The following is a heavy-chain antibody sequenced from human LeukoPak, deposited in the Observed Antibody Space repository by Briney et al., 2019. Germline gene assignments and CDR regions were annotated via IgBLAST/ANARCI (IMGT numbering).Heavy chain of an antibody. V-gene: IGHV3-23*01. J-gene: IGHJ6*03. CDR1: GFTFSNYA. CDR2: ISGSGGST. CDR3: AKDPVWNPSYYYYYMGV. D-gene: IGHD1-1*01. Sequence: GGSLRLSCAASGFTFSNYAMNWVRQAPGKGLEWVSTISGSGGSTYYADSVKGRFTISRDKSKNTLFLLMNSLRAEDTAVYYCAKDPVWNPSYYYYYMGVWGKGTMVTVSS.